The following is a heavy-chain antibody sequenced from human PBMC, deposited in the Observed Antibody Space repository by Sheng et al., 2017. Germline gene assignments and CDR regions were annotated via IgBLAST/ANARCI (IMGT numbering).Heavy chain of an antibody. V-gene: IGHV4-34*01. CDR2: INHSGST. CDR3: ARRSRDGYNKYYFDY. D-gene: IGHD5-12*01. J-gene: IGHJ4*02. Sequence: QVQLQQWGAGLLKPSETLSLTCAVYGGSFSGYYWSWIRQPPGKGLEWIGEINHSGSTNYNPSLKSRVTISVDTSKNQFSLKLSSVTAADTAVYYCARRSRDGYNKYYFDYWGQGTLVTVSS. CDR1: GGSFSGYY.